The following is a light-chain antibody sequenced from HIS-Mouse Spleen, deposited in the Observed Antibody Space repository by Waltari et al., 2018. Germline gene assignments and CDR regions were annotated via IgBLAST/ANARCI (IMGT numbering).Light chain of an antibody. CDR3: SSYTSSSTWV. J-gene: IGLJ3*02. V-gene: IGLV2-14*01. Sequence: QSALTQPASVSGSPGQSITISCTGPSSDVGGYNDVSWYQQHPGKAPKLMIYEVSNRPSGVSNRFSGSKSGNTASLTISGLQAEDEADYYCSSYTSSSTWVFGGGTKLTVL. CDR2: EVS. CDR1: SSDVGGYND.